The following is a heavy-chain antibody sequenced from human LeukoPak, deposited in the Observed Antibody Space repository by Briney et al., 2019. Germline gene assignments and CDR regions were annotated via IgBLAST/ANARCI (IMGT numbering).Heavy chain of an antibody. CDR2: IKEDGSEK. D-gene: IGHD4-17*01. V-gene: IGHV3-7*01. CDR3: ARDLGYGDYDY. Sequence: GGSLRLSCAASGFTFSSYSMNWVRQAPGKGLEWVANIKEDGSEKYYVDSVKGRFTISRDNAKNSLYLQMNSLRAEDAAVYYCARDLGYGDYDYWGQGTLVTVSS. CDR1: GFTFSSYS. J-gene: IGHJ4*02.